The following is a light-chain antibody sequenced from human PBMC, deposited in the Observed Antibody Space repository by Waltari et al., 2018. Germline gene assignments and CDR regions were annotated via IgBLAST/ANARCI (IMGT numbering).Light chain of an antibody. CDR3: SSYISSSTLEV. CDR1: SSDVGASNY. CDR2: DVS. J-gene: IGLJ2*01. Sequence: QSALNQPASVSGSPGQSLTISCTGTSSDVGASNYVSWYQQHPGKAPKLMIFDVSNRPSGVSNRFSGSKSGNTASLTISGLQAEDEADYYCSSYISSSTLEVFGGGTSLTVL. V-gene: IGLV2-14*03.